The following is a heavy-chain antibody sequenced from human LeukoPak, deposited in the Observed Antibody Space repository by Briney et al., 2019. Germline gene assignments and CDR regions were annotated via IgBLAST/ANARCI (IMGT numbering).Heavy chain of an antibody. Sequence: GGSLRLSCAASGFIFSDYYMSWIRQAPGKGLEWLSFISSGGSTIYYADSVKGRFTISRDNAQNSLYLQMNSLRAEDAAVYYCAKGSGWEMSYYYYYMDVWGKGTTVTISS. V-gene: IGHV3-11*04. CDR2: ISSGGSTI. CDR1: GFIFSDYY. J-gene: IGHJ6*03. CDR3: AKGSGWEMSYYYYYMDV. D-gene: IGHD1-26*01.